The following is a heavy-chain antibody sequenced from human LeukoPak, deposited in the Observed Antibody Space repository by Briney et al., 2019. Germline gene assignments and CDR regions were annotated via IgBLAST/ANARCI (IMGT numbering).Heavy chain of an antibody. D-gene: IGHD3-9*01. CDR3: ARGRGGYFDWGYYYYMDV. CDR2: MYPNRGNS. J-gene: IGHJ6*03. CDR1: GYIFTSYD. V-gene: IGHV1-8*03. Sequence: ASVKDSCKASGYIFTSYDINWVRPATGEGVEWMGCMYPNRGNSRNARKLRGGVTITRNTSISTAYMELSRLRSEDTDVYYCARGRGGYFDWGYYYYMDVWGKGTTVTVSS.